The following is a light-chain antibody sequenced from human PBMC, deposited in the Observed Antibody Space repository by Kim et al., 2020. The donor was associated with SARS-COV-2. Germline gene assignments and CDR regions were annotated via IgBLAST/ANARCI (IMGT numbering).Light chain of an antibody. J-gene: IGKJ4*02. CDR3: QQYSQWPLT. Sequence: EIVMTQSQATLSVSPGERATLSCRASQSVSSNLAWYQQKPGQAPRLLIYGASTRATGIPGRFSGSGSGTEFTLTISSLQSEDFAVYYCQQYSQWPLTFGGGTKVDIK. CDR2: GAS. CDR1: QSVSSN. V-gene: IGKV3-15*01.